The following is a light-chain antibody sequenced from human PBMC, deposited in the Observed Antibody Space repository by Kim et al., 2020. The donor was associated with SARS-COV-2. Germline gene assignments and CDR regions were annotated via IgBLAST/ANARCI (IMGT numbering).Light chain of an antibody. Sequence: QSVLTQAPSVSGAPGQRFTISCAGTSSNIGAGYDVHWYQHLPGTAPKLLIYENINRPSEVPDRFSGSKSDTTASLAIAGLRADDEADYYCQSYDRSLSGWVFGGGTKVTVL. J-gene: IGLJ3*02. CDR2: ENI. CDR3: QSYDRSLSGWV. CDR1: SSNIGAGYD. V-gene: IGLV1-40*01.